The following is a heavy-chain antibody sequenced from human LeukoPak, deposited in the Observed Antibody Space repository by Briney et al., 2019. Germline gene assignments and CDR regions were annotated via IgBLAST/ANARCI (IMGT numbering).Heavy chain of an antibody. J-gene: IGHJ4*02. V-gene: IGHV4-4*07. CDR3: ARDREHSYGSDLDH. CDR2: NNVAGNS. Sequence: SETLSLTCTVSGGFIHTYNWTWIRQPAGKGLEWVGRNNVAGNSYYNPSLKGRVSISVDRPNNRFSLELTSVTAADTAVYYCARDREHSYGSDLDHWGQGILVTVSS. CDR1: GGFIHTYN. D-gene: IGHD5-18*01.